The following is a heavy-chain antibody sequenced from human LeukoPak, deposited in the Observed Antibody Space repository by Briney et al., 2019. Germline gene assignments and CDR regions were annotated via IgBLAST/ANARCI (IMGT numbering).Heavy chain of an antibody. V-gene: IGHV3-21*01. CDR2: ISSSSSII. CDR3: ARDLFDDYSLDY. D-gene: IGHD3-16*01. Sequence: PGGSLRLSCAASGFTFSSYSMNWVRQAPGKGLEWVSSISSSSSIIYYADSMKGRFTISRDNAKKSLYLQMNSLRAEDTAVYYCARDLFDDYSLDYWGQGTLVTASS. J-gene: IGHJ4*02. CDR1: GFTFSSYS.